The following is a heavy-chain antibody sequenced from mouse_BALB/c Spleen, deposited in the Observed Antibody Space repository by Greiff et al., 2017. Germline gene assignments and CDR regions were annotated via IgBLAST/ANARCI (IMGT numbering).Heavy chain of an antibody. CDR3: ARCGAEASYAMDY. CDR2: IDPANGNT. J-gene: IGHJ4*01. Sequence: VQLQQSGAELVKPGASVKLSCTASGFNIKDTYMHWVKQRPEQGLEWIGRIDPANGNTKYDPKFQGKATITADTSSNTAYLQLSSLTSEDTAVYYCARCGAEASYAMDYWGQGTSVTVSS. CDR1: GFNIKDTY. D-gene: IGHD6-1*01. V-gene: IGHV14-3*02.